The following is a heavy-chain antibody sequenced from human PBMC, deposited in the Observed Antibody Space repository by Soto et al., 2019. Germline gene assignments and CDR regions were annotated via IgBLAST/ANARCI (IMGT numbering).Heavy chain of an antibody. CDR1: GYTFTNYA. CDR2: INAGSGNT. CDR3: ARDFQSGNDYYYYGMDV. J-gene: IGHJ6*02. V-gene: IGHV1-3*01. Sequence: GASVKVSCKASGYTFTNYAMHWVRQAPGQRLEWMGWINAGSGNTEYSRKFKGRVTITRNTTASTAYIELTSMRSKNTAVFYCARDFQSGNDYYYYGMDVWGQGTTVTVSS.